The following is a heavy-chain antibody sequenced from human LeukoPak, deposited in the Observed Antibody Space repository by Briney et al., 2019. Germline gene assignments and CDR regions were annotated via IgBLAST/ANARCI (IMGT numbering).Heavy chain of an antibody. Sequence: PGGSLRLSCAASGFTFSSYAMHWVRQAPGKGLEWVAVISYDGSNKYYADSVKGRFTISRDNSKNMLYLQMNSLRAEDTAVYYCARDPIAAAGKFDYWGQGTLVTVSS. D-gene: IGHD6-13*01. V-gene: IGHV3-30*04. CDR3: ARDPIAAAGKFDY. CDR2: ISYDGSNK. CDR1: GFTFSSYA. J-gene: IGHJ4*02.